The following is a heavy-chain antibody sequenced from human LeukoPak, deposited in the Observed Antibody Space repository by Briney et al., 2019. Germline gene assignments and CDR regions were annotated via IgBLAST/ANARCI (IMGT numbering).Heavy chain of an antibody. CDR2: MHSSGST. D-gene: IGHD1-26*01. J-gene: IGHJ4*02. Sequence: SETPSLTCTVSGGSISNYYWSWIRQPPGKGLEWIGYMHSSGSTNYNLSLKSRVTMSIDTSKNQLSLKMRSVTAADTAVYYCARDIRIVGATLYFDYWGQGTLVTVSS. CDR3: ARDIRIVGATLYFDY. V-gene: IGHV4-59*01. CDR1: GGSISNYY.